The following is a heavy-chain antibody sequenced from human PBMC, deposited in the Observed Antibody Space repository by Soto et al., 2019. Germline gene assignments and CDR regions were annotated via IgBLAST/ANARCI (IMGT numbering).Heavy chain of an antibody. Sequence: SETLSLTCTVSGGSISSGDYYWSWIRQPPGKGLEWIGYIYYSGSTYYNPSLKSRVTISVDTSKNQFSLKLSSVTAADTAVYYCARAGVADYGSGSYYVYWFDPWGHGNLVTVPS. V-gene: IGHV4-30-4*01. CDR2: IYYSGST. CDR3: ARAGVADYGSGSYYVYWFDP. CDR1: GGSISSGDYY. D-gene: IGHD3-10*01. J-gene: IGHJ5*02.